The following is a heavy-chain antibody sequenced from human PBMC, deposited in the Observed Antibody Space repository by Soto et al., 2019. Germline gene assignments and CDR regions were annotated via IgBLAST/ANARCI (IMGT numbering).Heavy chain of an antibody. CDR1: GYTFTSYD. V-gene: IGHV1-69*10. D-gene: IGHD3-10*01. J-gene: IGHJ6*02. CDR3: ARDLRYYYGSGSYSRAFSYGMDV. Sequence: GASVKVSCKASGYTFTSYDINWVRQATGQGLEWMGWMNPILGIANYAQKFQGRVTITADKSTSTAYMELSSLRSEDTAVYYCARDLRYYYGSGSYSRAFSYGMDVWGQGTTVTVSS. CDR2: MNPILGIA.